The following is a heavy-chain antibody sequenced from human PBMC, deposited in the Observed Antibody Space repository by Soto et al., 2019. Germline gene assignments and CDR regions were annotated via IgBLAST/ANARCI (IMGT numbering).Heavy chain of an antibody. CDR1: GYTFTGHY. CDR2: IGPESGAT. J-gene: IGHJ4*02. D-gene: IGHD1-26*01. Sequence: ASVKVFCKASGYTFTGHYIHWVRQAPEQGPEWMGEIGPESGATRYAQRFQGRVTMTRDMSITTVYMELNNLSPDDTAVYYCGRGRSGQIVIFYWGQGTPVTVSS. V-gene: IGHV1-2*02. CDR3: GRGRSGQIVIFY.